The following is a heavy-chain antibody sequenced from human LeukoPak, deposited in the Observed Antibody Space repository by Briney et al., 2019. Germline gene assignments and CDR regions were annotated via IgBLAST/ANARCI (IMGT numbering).Heavy chain of an antibody. CDR1: GFTFSSYS. CDR3: ARDLAVAIDY. Sequence: GGSLRLSCAASGFTFSSYSMNWVRQAPGKGLEWVSSISSSSSYIYYADSVKGRFTIPRDNAKNSLYLQMNSLRAEDTAVYYCARDLAVAIDYWGQGTLVTVSS. CDR2: ISSSSSYI. V-gene: IGHV3-21*01. J-gene: IGHJ4*02.